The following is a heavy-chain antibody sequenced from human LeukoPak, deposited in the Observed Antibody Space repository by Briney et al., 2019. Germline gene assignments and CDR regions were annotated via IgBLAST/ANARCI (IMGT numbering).Heavy chain of an antibody. J-gene: IGHJ6*02. Sequence: GASVKVSCKASGYTFTSYGISWVRQAPGQGLEWMGWISAYNGNTNYAQKLQGRVTMTTDTSTSTAYMELRSLRSDDTAVYYCARDKAIAAASPGYYYYGMDVWGQGTTGTVSS. CDR2: ISAYNGNT. CDR1: GYTFTSYG. D-gene: IGHD6-13*01. V-gene: IGHV1-18*01. CDR3: ARDKAIAAASPGYYYYGMDV.